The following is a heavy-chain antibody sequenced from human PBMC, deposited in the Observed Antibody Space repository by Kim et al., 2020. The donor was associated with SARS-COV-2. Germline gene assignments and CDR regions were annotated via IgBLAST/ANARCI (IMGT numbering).Heavy chain of an antibody. Sequence: ASVKVSCKASGYTFTSYDINWVRQATGQGLEWMGWMNPNSGNTGYAQKFQGRVTMTRNTSISTAYMELSSLRSEDTAVYYCARLGRSSSWYPYWGQGTLVTVSS. D-gene: IGHD6-13*01. J-gene: IGHJ4*02. CDR1: GYTFTSYD. V-gene: IGHV1-8*01. CDR3: ARLGRSSSWYPY. CDR2: MNPNSGNT.